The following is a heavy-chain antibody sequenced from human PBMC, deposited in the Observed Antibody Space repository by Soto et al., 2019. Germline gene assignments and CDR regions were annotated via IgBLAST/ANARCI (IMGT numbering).Heavy chain of an antibody. CDR2: IYYSGST. Sequence: QVQLQESGPGLVKPSETMSLTCTLSGGSVSSAINYWSWIRQPPGKGLEWIGYIYYSGSTSYNPSLKSRVTMSVDTSENQFSLKMNSVTAADTAVYYCARGVRGYNSGFEYQYYYGMDVWGQGTTVTVSS. J-gene: IGHJ6*02. CDR1: GGSVSSAINY. D-gene: IGHD5-18*01. V-gene: IGHV4-61*01. CDR3: ARGVRGYNSGFEYQYYYGMDV.